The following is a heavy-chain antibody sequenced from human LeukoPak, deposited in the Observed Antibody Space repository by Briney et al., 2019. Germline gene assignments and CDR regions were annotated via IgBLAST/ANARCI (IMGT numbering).Heavy chain of an antibody. CDR3: ARESSYCISTKCYSSGFDP. Sequence: GSSVKVSCKASGGTFSSYAISWVRQAPGQGLEWMGRIIPILGIANYAQKFQGRVTITADKSTSTAYMELSSLRSEDTAVYYCARESSYCISTKCYSSGFDPWGQGTLVTVSS. CDR2: IIPILGIA. V-gene: IGHV1-69*04. CDR1: GGTFSSYA. D-gene: IGHD2-2*01. J-gene: IGHJ5*02.